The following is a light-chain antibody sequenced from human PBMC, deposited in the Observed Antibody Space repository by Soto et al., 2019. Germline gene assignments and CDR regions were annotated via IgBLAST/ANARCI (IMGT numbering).Light chain of an antibody. CDR2: DAS. J-gene: IGKJ1*01. Sequence: EIMLTQPPATLSLSPGERATLTGRASQRIGTFFAWYQQKPGQAPRLLIYDASNMASGIPPRFSGSGSGTDFTLTISSLEPEDFATYYCQRFDSYSEAFGQGTKVDIK. CDR1: QRIGTF. V-gene: IGKV3-11*01. CDR3: QRFDSYSEA.